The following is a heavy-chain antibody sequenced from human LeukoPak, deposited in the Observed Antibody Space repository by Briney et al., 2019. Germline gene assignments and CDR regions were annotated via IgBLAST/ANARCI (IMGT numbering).Heavy chain of an antibody. CDR1: GYTFTSYA. CDR3: ARGSVLGSYFDY. J-gene: IGHJ4*02. V-gene: IGHV1-46*01. D-gene: IGHD1-14*01. CDR2: INPSGGST. Sequence: ASVKVSCKASGYTFTSYAMHWVRQAPGQGLEWMGIINPSGGSTGYAQKFQGRVTITADESTSTAYMELSSLRSEDTAVYYCARGSVLGSYFDYWGQGTLVTVSS.